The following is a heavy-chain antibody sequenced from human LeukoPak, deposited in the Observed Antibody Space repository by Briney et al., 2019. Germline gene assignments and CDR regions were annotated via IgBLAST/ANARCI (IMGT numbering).Heavy chain of an antibody. CDR3: ARAIWFGELYYRDV. J-gene: IGHJ6*03. D-gene: IGHD3-10*01. CDR1: GFTFSSYW. CDR2: IKQDGSEK. Sequence: GGSLRLSCAASGFTFSSYWMSWVRQAPGKGLEWVANIKQDGSEKYYVDSVKGRFTISRDNAKNSLYLQMNSLRAEDTAVYYCARAIWFGELYYRDVWGKGTTVTVSS. V-gene: IGHV3-7*01.